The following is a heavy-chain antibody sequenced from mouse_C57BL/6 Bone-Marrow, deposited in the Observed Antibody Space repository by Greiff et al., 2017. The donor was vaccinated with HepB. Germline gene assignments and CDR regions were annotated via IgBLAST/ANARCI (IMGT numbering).Heavy chain of an antibody. J-gene: IGHJ2*01. CDR1: GYSITSGYY. CDR3: ARGDYYGSSPLDY. Sequence: VQLKQSGPGLVKPSQSLSLTCSVTGYSITSGYYWNWIRQFPGNKLEWMGYISYDGSNNYNPSLKNRISITRDTSKNQFFLKLNSVTTEDTATYYCARGDYYGSSPLDYWGQGTTLTVSS. CDR2: ISYDGSN. D-gene: IGHD1-1*01. V-gene: IGHV3-6*01.